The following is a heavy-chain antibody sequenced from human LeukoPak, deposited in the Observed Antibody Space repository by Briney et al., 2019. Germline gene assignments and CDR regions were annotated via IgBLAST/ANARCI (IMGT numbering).Heavy chain of an antibody. J-gene: IGHJ4*02. CDR3: ARVTRYSAYDQLDY. CDR2: INLNSGGT. D-gene: IGHD5-12*01. CDR1: GYTFTGSY. V-gene: IGHV1-2*02. Sequence: GASVKVSCKASGYTFTGSYMHWVRQAPGQGLEWMGWINLNSGGTNYAQKFQGRVSMTRDTPISTAYMELSSLRSDDTAVYYCARVTRYSAYDQLDYWGQGTLVTVSS.